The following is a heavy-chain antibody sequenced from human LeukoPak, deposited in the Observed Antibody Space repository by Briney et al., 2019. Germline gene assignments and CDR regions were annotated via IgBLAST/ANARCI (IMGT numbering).Heavy chain of an antibody. D-gene: IGHD1-14*01. CDR1: GGSISSYY. Sequence: SETLSLTCTVSGGSISSYYWGWIRQPPGKGLEWIGSIYYSGSTYYNPSLKSRVTISVDTSKNQFSLKLSSVTAADTAVYYCARHRQVSYYYYMDVRGKGTTVTVSS. CDR2: IYYSGST. V-gene: IGHV4-39*01. J-gene: IGHJ6*03. CDR3: ARHRQVSYYYYMDV.